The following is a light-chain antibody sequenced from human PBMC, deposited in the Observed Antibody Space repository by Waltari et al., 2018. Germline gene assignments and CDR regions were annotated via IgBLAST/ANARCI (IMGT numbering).Light chain of an antibody. J-gene: IGKJ3*01. CDR3: QQYNSYLFT. Sequence: DIQMTQSPSTLSASVGARVTITCRASQSISSWLAWYQQKPGKAPKLLIYKASSLESGVPSRFSGSGSGTEFTLTISSLQPDDFATYYCQQYNSYLFTFGPGTKVDIK. CDR1: QSISSW. V-gene: IGKV1-5*03. CDR2: KAS.